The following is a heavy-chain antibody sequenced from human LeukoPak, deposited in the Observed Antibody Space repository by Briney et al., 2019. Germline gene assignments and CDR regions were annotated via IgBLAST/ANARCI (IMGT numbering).Heavy chain of an antibody. V-gene: IGHV1-18*04. Sequence: ASVTVSCKASGYTFNNYGISWVRQAPGQGLEWMGWISADNGNTDFAQKLRGRVTMTTDTSTNTAYMELRSLRSDDTAVYYCARDDAAWGGGYSHYYYFFGMDVWGQGTTVTVSS. CDR1: GYTFNNYG. D-gene: IGHD2-21*01. CDR2: ISADNGNT. J-gene: IGHJ6*02. CDR3: ARDDAAWGGGYSHYYYFFGMDV.